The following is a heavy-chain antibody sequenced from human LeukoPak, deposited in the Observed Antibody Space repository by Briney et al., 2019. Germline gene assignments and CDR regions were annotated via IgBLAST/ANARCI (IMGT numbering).Heavy chain of an antibody. CDR1: GFTFDDYA. CDR2: ISSSSSTI. Sequence: GGSLRLSCAASGFTFDDYAMHWVRQAPGKGLEWVSYISSSSSTIYYADSVKGRFTISRDNAKNSLYLQMNSLRAEDTAVYYCARDRGYSGYDLDAFDIWGQGTMVTVSS. J-gene: IGHJ3*02. CDR3: ARDRGYSGYDLDAFDI. D-gene: IGHD5-12*01. V-gene: IGHV3-48*04.